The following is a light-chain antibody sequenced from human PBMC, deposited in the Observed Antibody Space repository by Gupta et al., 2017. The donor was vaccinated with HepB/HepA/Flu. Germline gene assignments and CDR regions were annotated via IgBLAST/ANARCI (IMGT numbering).Light chain of an antibody. Sequence: DIQMTQSPSALSASVGDRVTITCRASQSISSWLAWYQQKPGKAPKLLLYKASSVESGVPSRFSGSGSGTEFTLTISSLQPDDFATYYCQHENSSSGTFGQGTKVEIK. CDR1: QSISSW. CDR3: QHENSSSGT. V-gene: IGKV1-5*03. CDR2: KAS. J-gene: IGKJ1*01.